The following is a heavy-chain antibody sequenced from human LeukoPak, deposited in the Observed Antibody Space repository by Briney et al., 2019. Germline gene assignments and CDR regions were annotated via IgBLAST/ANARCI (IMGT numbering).Heavy chain of an antibody. CDR2: ISGSGGST. V-gene: IGHV3-23*01. Sequence: GGSLRLSCAASGFTFSRYAMSWVRQAPGKGLERVSAISGSGGSTNYADSVKGRFAISRDNSKNTLYLQMNSLRAEDTAVYYCAKDPGQLLLGEFDPWGQGTLVTVSS. CDR1: GFTFSRYA. D-gene: IGHD2-21*02. J-gene: IGHJ5*02. CDR3: AKDPGQLLLGEFDP.